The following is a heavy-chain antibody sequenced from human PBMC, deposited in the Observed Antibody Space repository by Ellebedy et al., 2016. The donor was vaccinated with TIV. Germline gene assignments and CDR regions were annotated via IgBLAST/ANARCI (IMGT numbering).Heavy chain of an antibody. Sequence: ASVKVSCKASGYTFTGYYIHWVRQAPGQGPEWMGWINPDSGGTNFAQRFQGRVTMTRDTSVNTAYMELSRLQSDDTAMYYCARVLRATSGMDVWGQGTTVTVS. CDR2: INPDSGGT. D-gene: IGHD4/OR15-4a*01. J-gene: IGHJ6*02. CDR3: ARVLRATSGMDV. CDR1: GYTFTGYY. V-gene: IGHV1-2*02.